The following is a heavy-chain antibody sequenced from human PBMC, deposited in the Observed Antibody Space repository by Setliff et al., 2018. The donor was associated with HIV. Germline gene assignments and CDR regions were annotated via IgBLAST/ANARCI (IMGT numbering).Heavy chain of an antibody. Sequence: PSETLSLTCTVSGGSISSYYWNWIRQPPGKGLEWIGYIYYSGSTNYKPSLKSRVTISVDMSKNQFSLSLSSVTASDTAVYFCARSQETSVAATEIWGQGTMVTVSS. D-gene: IGHD2-15*01. J-gene: IGHJ3*02. CDR3: ARSQETSVAATEI. CDR2: IYYSGST. CDR1: GGSISSYY. V-gene: IGHV4-59*08.